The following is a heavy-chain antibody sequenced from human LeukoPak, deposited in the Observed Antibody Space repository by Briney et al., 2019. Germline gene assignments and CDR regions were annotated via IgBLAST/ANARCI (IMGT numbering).Heavy chain of an antibody. Sequence: GGSLRLSCAASGFTFSSMNWVRQAPGKGLEWVANIKPDGIEKHSVDSVKGRFIISRDNAKNSLFLQMNSLRAEDTAVYYCAREDGTFEYWGQGTLVTVSS. V-gene: IGHV3-7*03. D-gene: IGHD5-24*01. CDR3: AREDGTFEY. CDR2: IKPDGIEK. CDR1: GFTFSS. J-gene: IGHJ4*02.